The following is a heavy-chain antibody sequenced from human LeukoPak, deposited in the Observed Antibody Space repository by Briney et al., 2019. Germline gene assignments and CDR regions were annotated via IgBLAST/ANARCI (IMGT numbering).Heavy chain of an antibody. CDR2: ISRTGTTL. D-gene: IGHD6-6*01. V-gene: IGHV3-48*01. J-gene: IGHJ4*02. CDR3: ARDLGSSDHGLLV. Sequence: GGSLRLSCAASGFTFNSFTMNWVRAAPGKGLEWISYISRTGTTLYYADPVKGRYTISRDNANNSLYLQMNSLRSEDTGLYFCARDLGSSDHGLLVRGQGTLLTVSS. CDR1: GFTFNSFT.